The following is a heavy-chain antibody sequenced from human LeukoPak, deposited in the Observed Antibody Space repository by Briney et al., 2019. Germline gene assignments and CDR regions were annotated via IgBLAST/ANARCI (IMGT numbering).Heavy chain of an antibody. CDR1: GFTFSSYG. D-gene: IGHD6-13*01. CDR2: ISGSGSTV. CDR3: ARWAGPGTYFDF. J-gene: IGHJ4*02. V-gene: IGHV3-48*04. Sequence: GGSLRLSCAASGFTFSSYGMHWVRQAPGKGLEWVSYISGSGSTVLYADSVKGRLTISRDNAKNALYLQMSSLRVEDTAVYYCARWAGPGTYFDFWGQGTLVTVSS.